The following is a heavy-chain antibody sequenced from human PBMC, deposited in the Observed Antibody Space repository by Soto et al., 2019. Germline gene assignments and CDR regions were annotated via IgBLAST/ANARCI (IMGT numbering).Heavy chain of an antibody. V-gene: IGHV3-33*01. D-gene: IGHD2-2*01. Sequence: QVQLVESGGGVVQPGRSLRFSCAASGFTFSSYGMHWVRQAPGKGLEWVAVIWYDGSNKYYADSVKGRFTISRDNSKNTLYLQMNSLRAEDTAVYYCAGTDAVVPAASEGFDPWGQGTLVTVSS. CDR1: GFTFSSYG. CDR3: AGTDAVVPAASEGFDP. CDR2: IWYDGSNK. J-gene: IGHJ5*02.